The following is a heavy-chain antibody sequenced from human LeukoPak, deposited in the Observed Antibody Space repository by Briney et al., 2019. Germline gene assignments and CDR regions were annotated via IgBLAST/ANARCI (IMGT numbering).Heavy chain of an antibody. CDR1: GGSFSGYY. CDR2: INHSGST. D-gene: IGHD2-2*01. Sequence: KASETLSLTCAVYGGSFSGYYWSWIRQPPGKGLEWIGEINHSGSTNYNPSLKSRVTISVDTSKNQFSLKLSSVTAADTAVYYCARSGQYQLPHSAYYFDYWGQGTLVTVSS. J-gene: IGHJ4*02. V-gene: IGHV4-34*01. CDR3: ARSGQYQLPHSAYYFDY.